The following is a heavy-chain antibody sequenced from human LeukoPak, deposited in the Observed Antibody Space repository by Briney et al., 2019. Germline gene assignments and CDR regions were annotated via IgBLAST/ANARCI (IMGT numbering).Heavy chain of an antibody. V-gene: IGHV3-30*18. J-gene: IGHJ4*02. D-gene: IGHD3-16*02. CDR3: AKDYVWGSYRYSGFDY. CDR1: GLTFSPYW. Sequence: GGSLRLSCAASGLTFSPYWMTWVRQAPGKGLEWVAVISYDGNIKYYADSVKGRFTISRDNSKNTLYLQMNSLRAGDTAVYYCAKDYVWGSYRYSGFDYWGQGTLVTVSS. CDR2: ISYDGNIK.